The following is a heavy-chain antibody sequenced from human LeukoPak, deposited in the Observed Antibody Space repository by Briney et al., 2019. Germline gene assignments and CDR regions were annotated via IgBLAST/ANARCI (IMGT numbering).Heavy chain of an antibody. J-gene: IGHJ4*02. D-gene: IGHD3-22*01. Sequence: SETLSLTCTVSGGSISSSSYYWGWIRQPPGKGLEWIGSIYYSGSTYYNPSLKSRVTISVDTSKNRFSLKLSSVTAADTAVYYCARDSSGYPGAYWGQGTLVTVSS. CDR3: ARDSSGYPGAY. V-gene: IGHV4-39*01. CDR1: GGSISSSSYY. CDR2: IYYSGST.